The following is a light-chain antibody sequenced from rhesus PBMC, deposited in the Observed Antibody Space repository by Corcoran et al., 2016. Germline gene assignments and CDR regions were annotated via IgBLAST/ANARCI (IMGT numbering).Light chain of an antibody. V-gene: IGLV3-25*02. CDR3: QVWDSSSI. Sequence: SYELTQPPSVSAASGQTARSTCGGDNIGSKNVHWYQQKPPQAPVMVIYADSKRPSGIPERFSGSNSGNTATLTISRVEAGDEADYYCQVWDSSSIFGAGTRLTVL. J-gene: IGLJ1*01. CDR1: NIGSKN. CDR2: ADS.